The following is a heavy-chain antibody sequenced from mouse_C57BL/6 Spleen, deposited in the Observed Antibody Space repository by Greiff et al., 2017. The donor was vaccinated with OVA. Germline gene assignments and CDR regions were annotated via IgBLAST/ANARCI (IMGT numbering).Heavy chain of an antibody. Sequence: VQLQQPGAELVRPGSSVKLSCKASGYTFTSYWMHWVKQRPIQGLEWIGNIDPSDSETHYNQKFKDKATLTVDKSSRTAYMQLSSLTSEDSAVYYCARSGSSGYVGAMEYWGQGTSGNVSS. CDR1: GYTFTSYW. V-gene: IGHV1-52*01. J-gene: IGHJ4*01. D-gene: IGHD3-2*02. CDR3: ARSGSSGYVGAMEY. CDR2: IDPSDSET.